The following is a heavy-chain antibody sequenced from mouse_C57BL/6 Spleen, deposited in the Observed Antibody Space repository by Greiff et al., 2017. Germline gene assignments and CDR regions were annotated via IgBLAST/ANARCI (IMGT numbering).Heavy chain of an antibody. CDR3: ARDLYFGSSPWFAY. CDR1: GFTFSSYA. J-gene: IGHJ3*01. CDR2: ISDGGSYT. V-gene: IGHV5-4*01. D-gene: IGHD1-1*01. Sequence: EVKVVESGGGLVKPGGSLKLSCAASGFTFSSYAMSWVRQTPEKRLEWVATISDGGSYTSYPDNVKGRFTISRDNAKNNLYLQMSHLKSEDTAMYYCARDLYFGSSPWFAYWGQGTLVTVSA.